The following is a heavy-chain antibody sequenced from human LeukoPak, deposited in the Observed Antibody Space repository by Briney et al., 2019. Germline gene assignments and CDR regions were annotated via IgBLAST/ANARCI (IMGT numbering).Heavy chain of an antibody. CDR1: GFTFCSSE. Sequence: PGGSLRLSCAASGFTFCSSEMSWVRQAPGKGLEWVSCISSGGTTIFYADSVKGRFTISRDNAKNSLYLQMNSLRAEDTAVYYCARDGLIVATTWGQGTLVTVSS. CDR2: ISSGGTTI. J-gene: IGHJ5*02. V-gene: IGHV3-48*03. CDR3: ARDGLIVATT. D-gene: IGHD5-12*01.